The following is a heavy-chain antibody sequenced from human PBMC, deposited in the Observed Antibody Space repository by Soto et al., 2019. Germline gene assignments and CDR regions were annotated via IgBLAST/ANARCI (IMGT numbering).Heavy chain of an antibody. CDR3: AKALGRGYSGYEPYYYYGMDV. J-gene: IGHJ6*02. CDR1: GFTFSSYA. D-gene: IGHD5-12*01. Sequence: GGSLRLSCAASGFTFSSYAMSWVRQAPGKGLEWVSAISGSGGSTYYADSVKGRFTISRDNSKNTLYLQMNSLRAEDTAVYYCAKALGRGYSGYEPYYYYGMDVWGQGTTVTVSS. V-gene: IGHV3-23*01. CDR2: ISGSGGST.